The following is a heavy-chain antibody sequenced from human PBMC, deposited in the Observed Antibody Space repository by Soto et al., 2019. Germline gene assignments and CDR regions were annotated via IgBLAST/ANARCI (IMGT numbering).Heavy chain of an antibody. CDR2: IYYSGST. CDR3: ARGGIAAAGTVYYMDV. Sequence: SETLSLTCTVSGDSISSYYWSWIRQPPGKGLEWIGYIYYSGSTNYNPSLKSRVTISVDTSKNQFSLKLSSVTAADTAVYYCARGGIAAAGTVYYMDVWGKGTTVTVSS. CDR1: GDSISSYY. D-gene: IGHD6-13*01. V-gene: IGHV4-59*01. J-gene: IGHJ6*03.